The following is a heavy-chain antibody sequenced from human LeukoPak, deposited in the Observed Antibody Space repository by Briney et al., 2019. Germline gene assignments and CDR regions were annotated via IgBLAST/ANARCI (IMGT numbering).Heavy chain of an antibody. J-gene: IGHJ6*02. CDR3: ARGFYSSGWYVRNYYYYYGMDV. CDR2: ISSSGSTI. CDR1: GFTFSDYY. Sequence: PGGSLRLSCAASGFTFSDYYMSWIRQAPGKGLEWVSYISSSGSTIYYADSVKGRFTISRDNANNSLYLQMNSLRAEDTAVYYCARGFYSSGWYVRNYYYYYGMDVWGQGTTVTVSS. D-gene: IGHD6-19*01. V-gene: IGHV3-11*01.